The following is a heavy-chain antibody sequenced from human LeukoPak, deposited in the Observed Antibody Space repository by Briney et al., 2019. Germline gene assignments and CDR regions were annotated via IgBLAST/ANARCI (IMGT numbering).Heavy chain of an antibody. CDR1: GFTFSSYG. Sequence: GGSLRLSCAASGFTFSSYGMHWVRQAPGKGLEWVAVISYDGSNKYYADSVKGRFTISRDNSKNTLYLQMNSLRAEDTAVYYCAKVRRNWGASRQVVRYGMDVWGQGTTVTVSS. V-gene: IGHV3-30*18. J-gene: IGHJ6*02. D-gene: IGHD7-27*01. CDR2: ISYDGSNK. CDR3: AKVRRNWGASRQVVRYGMDV.